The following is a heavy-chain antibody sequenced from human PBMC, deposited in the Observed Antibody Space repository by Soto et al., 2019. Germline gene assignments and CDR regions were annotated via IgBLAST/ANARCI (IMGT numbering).Heavy chain of an antibody. CDR1: GFTFSSYA. V-gene: IGHV3-23*01. CDR2: ISARGESS. J-gene: IGHJ4*02. CDR3: AKGSIEYSASVDN. D-gene: IGHD5-12*01. Sequence: EVQLLESGGGLVQPGGSLRLSCAASGFTFSSYAMVWVRQAPGKGLEWVSVISARGESSYFADSVKGRFTISRDNSKNVLSLEMNSLRAEDTAIYCCAKGSIEYSASVDNWGQGTLVLVSS.